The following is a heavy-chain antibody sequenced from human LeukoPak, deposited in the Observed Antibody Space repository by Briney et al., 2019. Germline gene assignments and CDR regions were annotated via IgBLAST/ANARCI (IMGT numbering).Heavy chain of an antibody. CDR2: IYYTGTT. V-gene: IGHV4-59*08. Sequence: SETLSLTCTVSGGSISGTYYWSWIRQPPGKGLEWIGYIYYTGTTDSNPSLKSRVTILLDTSKNQFSLNLSSVTAADTAVYYCARRWVYDKRAFDAWGQGTMVTVSS. CDR1: GGSISGTYY. J-gene: IGHJ3*01. D-gene: IGHD3-16*01. CDR3: ARRWVYDKRAFDA.